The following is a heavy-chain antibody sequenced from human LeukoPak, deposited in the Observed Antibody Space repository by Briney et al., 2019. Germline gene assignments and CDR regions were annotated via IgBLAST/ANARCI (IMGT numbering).Heavy chain of an antibody. J-gene: IGHJ4*02. Sequence: KASQTLSLTCTVSGGSISSGDYSWSWIRQPPGKGLEWIGYIYHSGSTYYNPSLKSRVTISVDRSKNQFSLKLSSVTAADTAVYYCARAQGNLGYCSGGSCYYYFDYWGQGTLVTVSS. V-gene: IGHV4-30-2*01. D-gene: IGHD2-15*01. CDR2: IYHSGST. CDR1: GGSISSGDYS. CDR3: ARAQGNLGYCSGGSCYYYFDY.